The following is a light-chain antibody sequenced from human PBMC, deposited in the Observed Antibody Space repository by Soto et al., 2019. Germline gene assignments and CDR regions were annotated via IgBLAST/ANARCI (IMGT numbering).Light chain of an antibody. Sequence: EIVMTQSPATLSVSPGGRATVSCRSSQSVSSNLAWYQQKPGQAPSLLIYGASTRATGTPARFSGIGSGTDFTLIISGLRSEDFAVYYCQQYNNWPPYTFGQGTRLEIK. CDR3: QQYNNWPPYT. V-gene: IGKV3-15*01. J-gene: IGKJ5*01. CDR1: QSVSSN. CDR2: GAS.